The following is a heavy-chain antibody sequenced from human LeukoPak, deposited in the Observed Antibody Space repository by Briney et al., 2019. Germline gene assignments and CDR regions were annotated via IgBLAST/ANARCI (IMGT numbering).Heavy chain of an antibody. Sequence: GGSLRLSCAASGFTFSSYSMNWVRQAPGKGLEWVSSISSSSSCIYYADSVKGRFTISRDNAKNSLYLQMNSLRAEDTAVFYCARAEGLRLGELSSDYWGQGTLVTVSS. CDR1: GFTFSSYS. J-gene: IGHJ4*02. V-gene: IGHV3-21*01. D-gene: IGHD3-16*02. CDR3: ARAEGLRLGELSSDY. CDR2: ISSSSSCI.